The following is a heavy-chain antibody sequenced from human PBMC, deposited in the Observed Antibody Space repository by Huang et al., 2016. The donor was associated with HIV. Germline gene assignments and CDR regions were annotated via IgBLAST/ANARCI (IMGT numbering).Heavy chain of an antibody. J-gene: IGHJ3*01. CDR3: SRGPSTPATEL. V-gene: IGHV4-39*02. Sequence: QVQLQESGQGLVKPSDTLSLTCIVSGVSVDSSYSYWGWVRQPPGKGLEWMGSIYYNGNTFYNKSLKSRITISVDTSKNHFSLKLKTVTAADTAVYYCSRGPSTPATELWGQGTMVTVSS. CDR1: GVSVDSSYSY. D-gene: IGHD1-1*01. CDR2: IYYNGNT.